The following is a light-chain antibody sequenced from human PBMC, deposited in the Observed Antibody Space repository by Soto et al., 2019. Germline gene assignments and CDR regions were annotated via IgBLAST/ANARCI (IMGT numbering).Light chain of an antibody. CDR3: QQYGSSPIT. CDR2: GAS. CDR1: KVVGSSS. Sequence: EIVLTQSPGTLSLSPGKKAPLPSGAGKVVGSSSLAWYHQKPGRAPRLLIYGASSRATGIPDRFSGSGSGTDFTLTISRLEPEDFAVYYCQQYGSSPITFGQGTRLEIK. J-gene: IGKJ5*01. V-gene: IGKV3-20*01.